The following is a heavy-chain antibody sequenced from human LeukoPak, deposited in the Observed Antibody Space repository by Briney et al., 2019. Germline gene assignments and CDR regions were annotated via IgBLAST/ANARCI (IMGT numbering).Heavy chain of an antibody. CDR2: ISSSSSYI. CDR1: GFTFSSYS. CDR3: AREADDSSGLPGTSSDWGNY. D-gene: IGHD3-22*01. V-gene: IGHV3-21*01. J-gene: IGHJ4*02. Sequence: PGGSLRLSCAASGFTFSSYSMNWVRQAPGKGLEWVSSISSSSSYIYYADSVKGRFTISRDNAKNSLYLQMNSLRAEDTAVYYCAREADDSSGLPGTSSDWGNYWGQGTLVTVSS.